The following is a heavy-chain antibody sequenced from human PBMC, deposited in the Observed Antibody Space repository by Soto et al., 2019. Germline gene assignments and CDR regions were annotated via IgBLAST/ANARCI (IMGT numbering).Heavy chain of an antibody. CDR3: ASGIQLWLRRINNGYSG. D-gene: IGHD5-18*01. CDR1: GGTFSTYA. V-gene: IGHV1-69*12. J-gene: IGHJ4*02. CDR2: LLPMFGTA. Sequence: QVQLVQSGAEVKKPESSVKVSCKAPGGTFSTYAISWVRQAPGQGLEWMGGLLPMFGTANYAQRFQDRVTITADESTNTVYMALSSLRSEDTAVYFCASGIQLWLRRINNGYSGWGQGTLVTVSS.